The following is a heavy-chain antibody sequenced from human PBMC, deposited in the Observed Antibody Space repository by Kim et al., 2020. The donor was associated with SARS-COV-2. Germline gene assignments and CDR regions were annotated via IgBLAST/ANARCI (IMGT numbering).Heavy chain of an antibody. Sequence: TYYADAVKGRFPTSRDKSKNTLYLQMNSLRAEDTAVYYCARSNYYYGMDVWGQGTTVTVSS. CDR2: T. J-gene: IGHJ6*02. V-gene: IGHV3-66*01. CDR3: ARSNYYYGMDV.